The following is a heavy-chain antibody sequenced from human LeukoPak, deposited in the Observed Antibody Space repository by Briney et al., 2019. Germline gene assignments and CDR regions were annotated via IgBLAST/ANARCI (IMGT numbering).Heavy chain of an antibody. D-gene: IGHD3-22*01. CDR1: GFTFSSYT. CDR2: ISSSGSYM. V-gene: IGHV3-21*01. CDR3: TSLPLMIVVAGDAFDI. Sequence: PGGSLRLSCAASGFTFSSYTMNWVRQAPGKGLEWVSSISSSGSYMYYADSLKGRFTISRDNAKNSLSLQMNSLRAEDTAVYYCTSLPLMIVVAGDAFDIWGQGTMVTVSS. J-gene: IGHJ3*02.